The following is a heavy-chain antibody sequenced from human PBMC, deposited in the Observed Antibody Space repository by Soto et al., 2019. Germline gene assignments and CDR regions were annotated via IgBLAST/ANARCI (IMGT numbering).Heavy chain of an antibody. CDR2: ITHSEST. CDR1: GGSFSAYY. Sequence: TLSLTCAVYGGSFSAYYWGWVRQPPGKGLEWIGEITHSESTKYNPSLKSRVTISVDTSKNQFSLKLSSVTAADTAVYYCARQRPTDGRWEFANYYGMDVWGQGTPVTVSS. J-gene: IGHJ6*02. D-gene: IGHD1-26*01. CDR3: ARQRPTDGRWEFANYYGMDV. V-gene: IGHV4-34*01.